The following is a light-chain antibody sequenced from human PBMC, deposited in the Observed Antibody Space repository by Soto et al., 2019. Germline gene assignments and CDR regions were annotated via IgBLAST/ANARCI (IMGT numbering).Light chain of an antibody. Sequence: IVMTQSPATLSVSPGGRATLSCRASQSISDTLACYQQKPGQAPRLLIHGASTRAPGFPARFSGSGSGTDFTLTISSLQSEDFAVYYCQQYDNWPWTFGQGTKVDIK. CDR3: QQYDNWPWT. CDR1: QSISDT. CDR2: GAS. V-gene: IGKV3-15*01. J-gene: IGKJ1*01.